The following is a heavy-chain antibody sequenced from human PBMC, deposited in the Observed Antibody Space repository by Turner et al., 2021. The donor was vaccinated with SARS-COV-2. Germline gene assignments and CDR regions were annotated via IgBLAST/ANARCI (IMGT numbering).Heavy chain of an antibody. V-gene: IGHV4-39*02. Sequence: QLQLPQSGPGGVMPSEALSPTCAVAGGSISCSSYHWGWIRPPPGKGLGWSGNMYDGGSTYYNPFLKSRTTIAVETSKNLFSLKLSSVTAADTAVYYGATEAITMIVVANWYFELWGRGTLVTVSS. J-gene: IGHJ2*01. CDR2: MYDGGST. CDR3: ATEAITMIVVANWYFEL. CDR1: GGSISCSSYH. D-gene: IGHD3-22*01.